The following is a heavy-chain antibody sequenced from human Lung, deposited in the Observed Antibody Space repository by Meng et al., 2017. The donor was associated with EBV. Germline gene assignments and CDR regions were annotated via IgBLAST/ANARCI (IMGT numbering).Heavy chain of an antibody. CDR2: ISCYNGDT. CDR3: ARDPSNTSGRYAYFDY. D-gene: IGHD6-19*01. CDR1: GYTFTHHG. V-gene: IGHV1-18*01. Sequence: QLQVGQSGAEVKKPGASVRVPCKASGYTFTHHGISWIRQAPGQGLEWMGWISCYNGDTNYAQKLQGRVTMTTDTSTNTAYMDLRGLRSDDTAVYYCARDPSNTSGRYAYFDYWGQGTLVTVSS. J-gene: IGHJ4*02.